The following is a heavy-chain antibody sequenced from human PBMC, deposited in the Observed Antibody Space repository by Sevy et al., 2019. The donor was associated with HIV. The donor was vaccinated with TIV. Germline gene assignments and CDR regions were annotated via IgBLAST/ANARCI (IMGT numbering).Heavy chain of an antibody. CDR2: IIPILGTV. CDR1: GGTFSSYG. Sequence: ASVKVSCKASGGTFSSYGISWVRQAPGQGLEWMGGIIPILGTVNYAQKFQGRVTITEDESTKTAYMELSSLRYEDTAVYYWARGGGNGWYYFDYWGQETLVTVSS. J-gene: IGHJ4*02. CDR3: ARGGGNGWYYFDY. D-gene: IGHD6-19*01. V-gene: IGHV1-69*13.